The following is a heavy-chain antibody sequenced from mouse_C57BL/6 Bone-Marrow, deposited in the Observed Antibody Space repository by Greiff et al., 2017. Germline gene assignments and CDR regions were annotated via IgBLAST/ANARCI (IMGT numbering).Heavy chain of an antibody. Sequence: EVHLVESGGDLVKPGGSLKLSCAASGFTFSSYGMSWVRQTPDKRLEWVATIGSGGSYTYYPDSVKGRFTISRDNSKTTLYLQMSSLKSEDTAMYYCARRGWLLRYWYFDVWGTGTTVTVSS. D-gene: IGHD2-3*01. CDR3: ARRGWLLRYWYFDV. J-gene: IGHJ1*03. V-gene: IGHV5-6*01. CDR1: GFTFSSYG. CDR2: IGSGGSYT.